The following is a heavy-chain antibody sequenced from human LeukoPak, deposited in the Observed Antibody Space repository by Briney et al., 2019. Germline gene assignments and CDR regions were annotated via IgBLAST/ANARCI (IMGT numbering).Heavy chain of an antibody. J-gene: IGHJ6*03. CDR2: ISGSGGST. V-gene: IGHV3-23*01. CDR3: AKDPYYDSSGYYFYYYYIDV. CDR1: GFTFSTYA. Sequence: GGSLRLSCAASGFTFSTYAMSWVRQAPGKGLEWVSTISGSGGSTFYADSVKGRFTISRDNSKNTLYLQMNSLRAEDTAVYYCAKDPYYDSSGYYFYYYYIDVWGKGTTVTVSS. D-gene: IGHD3-22*01.